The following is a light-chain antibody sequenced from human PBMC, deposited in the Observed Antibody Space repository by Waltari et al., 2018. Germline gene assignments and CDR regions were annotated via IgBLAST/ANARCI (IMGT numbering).Light chain of an antibody. CDR3: TAWDDSLRGLL. CDR2: FNN. CDR1: RSNLRRNG. J-gene: IGLJ7*01. Sequence: QSVLTQPPSSSAAPRQIVPISCSDARSNLRRNGVSQYQQLPETAPKLLIYFNNRRASGVSDRFSGSKSGTSASLAISGLQTEDEADYYCTAWDDSLRGLLFGGGTRLTVL. V-gene: IGLV1-47*02.